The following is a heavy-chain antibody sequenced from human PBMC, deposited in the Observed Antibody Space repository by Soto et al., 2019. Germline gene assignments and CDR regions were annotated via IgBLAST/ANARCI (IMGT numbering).Heavy chain of an antibody. Sequence: GGSLRLSCAASGFTFSDYYMSWIRQAPGKGLEWVSYISSSGSTIYYADSVKGRFTISRDNAKNSLYLQMNSLRAEDTAAYYCARDVYSSSWYNPHWFDPWGQGTLVTVSS. V-gene: IGHV3-11*01. CDR1: GFTFSDYY. CDR2: ISSSGSTI. D-gene: IGHD6-13*01. CDR3: ARDVYSSSWYNPHWFDP. J-gene: IGHJ5*02.